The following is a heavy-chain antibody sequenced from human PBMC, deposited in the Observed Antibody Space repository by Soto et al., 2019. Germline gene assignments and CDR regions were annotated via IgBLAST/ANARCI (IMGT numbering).Heavy chain of an antibody. Sequence: SETLSLTCAVYGCFLSESYWTWIRQPPGKGLEWIGEINHVGGTNYNPSLKSRVTMSVDTSQNQFSLRLISVTAADTAMYFCVRIRYQLPSSVLWLDPWGQGTPVTVSS. V-gene: IGHV4-34*01. J-gene: IGHJ5*02. D-gene: IGHD3-16*01. CDR1: GCFLSESY. CDR3: VRIRYQLPSSVLWLDP. CDR2: INHVGGT.